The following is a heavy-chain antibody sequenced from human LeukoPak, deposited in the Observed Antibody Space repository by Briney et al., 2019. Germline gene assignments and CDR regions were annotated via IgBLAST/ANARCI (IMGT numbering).Heavy chain of an antibody. CDR3: ASQYYYGSGSYYNDAFDI. CDR1: GYTLTELS. V-gene: IGHV1-3*01. D-gene: IGHD3-10*01. Sequence: ASVKVSCKVSGYTLTELSMHWVRQAPGQRLEWMGWINAGNGNTKYSQKFQSRVTITRDTSASTAYMELSSLRSEDTAVYYCASQYYYGSGSYYNDAFDIWGQGTMVTVSS. CDR2: INAGNGNT. J-gene: IGHJ3*02.